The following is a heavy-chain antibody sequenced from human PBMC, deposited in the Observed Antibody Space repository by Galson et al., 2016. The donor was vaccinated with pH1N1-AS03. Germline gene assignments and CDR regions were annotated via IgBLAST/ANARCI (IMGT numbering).Heavy chain of an antibody. D-gene: IGHD3-16*01. CDR1: GYPFTAYY. Sequence: ASGYPFTAYYIHWVRQAPGQGLEWMGWIDPGHDGGTRYAQKFQGRVTMARDTSITTVYMEVTRLTSDDTAVYYCARILRGKGGLDSWGQGTLVTVTS. V-gene: IGHV1-2*02. CDR3: ARILRGKGGLDS. CDR2: IDPGHDGGT. J-gene: IGHJ5*01.